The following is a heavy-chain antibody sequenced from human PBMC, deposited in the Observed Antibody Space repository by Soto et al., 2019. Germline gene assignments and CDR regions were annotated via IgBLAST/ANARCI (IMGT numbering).Heavy chain of an antibody. Sequence: QVQLVQSGAEVKKPGSSVKVSCKASGGTFSSYAISWVRQAPGQGLEWMGGIIPIFGTANYAQKFQGRVTITADDSTSTAYMELSSLRSEDTAVYYCARQGDDFWSVYPYYFDYWGQGTLVTVSS. J-gene: IGHJ4*02. CDR2: IIPIFGTA. D-gene: IGHD3-3*01. CDR1: GGTFSSYA. CDR3: ARQGDDFWSVYPYYFDY. V-gene: IGHV1-69*01.